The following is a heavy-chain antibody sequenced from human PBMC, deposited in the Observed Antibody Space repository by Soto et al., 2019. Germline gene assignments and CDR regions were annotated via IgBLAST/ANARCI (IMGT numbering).Heavy chain of an antibody. CDR1: GGTFSSYA. D-gene: IGHD5-12*01. CDR3: ARDAPPEYSGDGAFDI. Sequence: QVQLVQSGAEVKKPGSSVKVSCKASGGTFSSYAISWVRQAPGQGLEWMGGIIPIFGTANYAQKFQGRVTITADESTSTAYMELSSLRSEDTGSYYCARDAPPEYSGDGAFDIWGQGTMVTVSS. V-gene: IGHV1-69*01. CDR2: IIPIFGTA. J-gene: IGHJ3*02.